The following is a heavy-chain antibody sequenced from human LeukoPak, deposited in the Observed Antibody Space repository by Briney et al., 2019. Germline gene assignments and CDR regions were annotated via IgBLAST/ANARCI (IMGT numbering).Heavy chain of an antibody. D-gene: IGHD6-19*01. CDR1: GFTFSSYG. CDR3: ARERRSSGNDAFDI. CDR2: IWYDGSNK. J-gene: IGHJ3*02. V-gene: IGHV3-33*01. Sequence: QPGRSLRLSCAASGFTFSSYGMHWVRQAPGKGLEWVAVIWYDGSNKYYADSVKGRFTISRDNSKNTLYLQMNSLRAEDTAVYYCARERRSSGNDAFDIWGQGTMVTVSS.